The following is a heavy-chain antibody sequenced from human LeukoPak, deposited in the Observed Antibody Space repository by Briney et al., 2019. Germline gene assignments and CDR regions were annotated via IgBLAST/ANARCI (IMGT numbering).Heavy chain of an antibody. CDR3: ARSCGGDCYAFDN. J-gene: IGHJ4*02. CDR2: ISTYNGNT. V-gene: IGHV1-18*01. CDR1: GYTFTSSG. Sequence: ASVKVSCKASGYTFTSSGISWVRQAPGQGLEWMGWISTYNGNTNYAQKLQGRVTMTTNTSTSTAYMEVRSLRSDDTAVYYCARSCGGDCYAFDNWGQGTLVTVSS. D-gene: IGHD2-21*02.